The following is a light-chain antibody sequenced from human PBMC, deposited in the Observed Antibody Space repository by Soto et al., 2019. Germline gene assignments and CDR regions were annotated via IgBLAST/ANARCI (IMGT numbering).Light chain of an antibody. Sequence: DIVMTQSPATLSVAPGEIVTFSCRASQGVSRKLAWYQHKPGQAPRLHISGASGRPTGTPDRLGGSASGTDFTLTISRLEPEDFAVYYCQQYGSSPLTFGGGTKVDIK. CDR1: QGVSRK. J-gene: IGKJ4*01. CDR2: GAS. V-gene: IGKV3-20*01. CDR3: QQYGSSPLT.